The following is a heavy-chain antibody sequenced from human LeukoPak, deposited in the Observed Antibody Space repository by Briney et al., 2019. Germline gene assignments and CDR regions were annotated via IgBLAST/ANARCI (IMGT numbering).Heavy chain of an antibody. CDR2: ISAYNGNT. D-gene: IGHD2-21*01. CDR3: AKIPQVAPVSVPNFDH. J-gene: IGHJ4*02. V-gene: IGHV1-18*01. CDR1: GYTFTSYG. Sequence: GASVKVSCKASGYTFTSYGISWVRQAPGQGLEWMGWISAYNGNTNYAQKLQGRVTMTTDTSTSTAYMELRSLRSDDTAIYYCAKIPQVAPVSVPNFDHWGQGTLVTVSS.